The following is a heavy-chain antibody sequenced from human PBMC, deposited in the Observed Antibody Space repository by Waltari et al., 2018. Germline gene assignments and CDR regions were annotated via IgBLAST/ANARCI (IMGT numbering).Heavy chain of an antibody. J-gene: IGHJ4*02. Sequence: QVQLQESGPGLVKPSETLSLTCTVSGGSISSYYWSWIRQPPGKGLEWIGNIYYSGRTNYHPSLKSRVTISVDTSKNQFSLKLSSVTAADTAVYYCARGFGIAVAGFDYWGQGTLVTVSS. D-gene: IGHD6-19*01. V-gene: IGHV4-59*08. CDR3: ARGFGIAVAGFDY. CDR2: IYYSGRT. CDR1: GGSISSYY.